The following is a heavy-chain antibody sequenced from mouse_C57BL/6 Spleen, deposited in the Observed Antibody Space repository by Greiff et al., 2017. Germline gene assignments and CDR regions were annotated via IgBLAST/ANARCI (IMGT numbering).Heavy chain of an antibody. CDR1: GFTFSDYG. J-gene: IGHJ2*01. CDR3: ATYGNYDFDY. CDR2: ISSGSSTI. D-gene: IGHD2-1*01. V-gene: IGHV5-17*01. Sequence: EVMLVESGGGLVKPGGSLKLSCAASGFTFSDYGMHWVRQAPEKGLEWVAYISSGSSTIYYADTVKGRFTISRDNAKNTLFLQMTSLRSEDTAMYYCATYGNYDFDYWGQGTTLTVSS.